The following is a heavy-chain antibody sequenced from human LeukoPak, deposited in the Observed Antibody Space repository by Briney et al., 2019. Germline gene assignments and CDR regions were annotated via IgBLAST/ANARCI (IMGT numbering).Heavy chain of an antibody. D-gene: IGHD4-17*01. V-gene: IGHV3-38-3*01. CDR2: ISGGST. CDR1: GFTVSSNE. Sequence: GGSLRLSCAASGFTVSSNEMSWVRQAPGKGLEWVLSISGGSTYYADSRKGRFTISRDNSKNTLYLQMNSLRAEDTAVYYCAKAKNYGDYDYYYYYMDVWGKGTTVTISS. J-gene: IGHJ6*03. CDR3: AKAKNYGDYDYYYYYMDV.